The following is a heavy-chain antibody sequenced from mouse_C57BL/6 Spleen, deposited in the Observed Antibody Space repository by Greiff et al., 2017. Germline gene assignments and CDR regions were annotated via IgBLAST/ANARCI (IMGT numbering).Heavy chain of an antibody. CDR3: ASLYGSSPWYFDV. J-gene: IGHJ1*03. CDR1: GYTFTSYT. CDR2: INPSSGYT. D-gene: IGHD1-1*01. V-gene: IGHV1-4*01. Sequence: QVQLQQSGAELARPGASVKMSCKASGYTFTSYTMHWVKQRPGQGLEWIGYINPSSGYTKYNQKFKDKATLTADKSSSTAYMHLSSLTSEDSAVYYCASLYGSSPWYFDVWGTGTTVTVSS.